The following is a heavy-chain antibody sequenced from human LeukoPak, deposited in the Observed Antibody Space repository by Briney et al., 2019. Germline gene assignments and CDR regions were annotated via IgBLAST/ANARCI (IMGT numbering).Heavy chain of an antibody. CDR1: GFTFSNFW. Sequence: GGSLRLSCAASGFTFSNFWMSWVRQGPGKGLEWVANIKEDESEQYYVDSVKGRFTISRDNAKNSLFLQMNSLRAEDTAVYYCAKGKCGGDCYSGWFDPWGQGTLVTVSS. CDR2: IKEDESEQ. CDR3: AKGKCGGDCYSGWFDP. J-gene: IGHJ5*02. V-gene: IGHV3-7*03. D-gene: IGHD2-21*02.